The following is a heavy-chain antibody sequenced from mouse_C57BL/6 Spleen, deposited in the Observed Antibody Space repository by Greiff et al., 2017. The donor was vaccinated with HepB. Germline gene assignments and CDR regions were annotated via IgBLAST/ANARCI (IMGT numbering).Heavy chain of an antibody. CDR1: GFTFSSYA. Sequence: EVQGVESGGGLVKPGGSLKLSCAASGFTFSSYAMSWVRQTPEKRLEWVATISDGGSYTYYPDNVKGRFTISRDNAKNNLYLKMVDLKSEDTAMYYCAREDYCICPSYFDVWGTGTTVTVSS. D-gene: IGHD1-1*01. CDR3: AREDYCICPSYFDV. CDR2: ISDGGSYT. J-gene: IGHJ1*03. V-gene: IGHV5-4*01.